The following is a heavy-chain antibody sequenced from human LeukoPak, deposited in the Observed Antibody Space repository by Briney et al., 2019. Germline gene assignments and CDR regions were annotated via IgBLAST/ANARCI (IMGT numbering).Heavy chain of an antibody. Sequence: GGSLRLSCAASGFTFSSYAMSWVRQAPGKGLEWVSAISGSGGSTYYADSAKGRFTISRDNSKNTLYLQVNSLRAEDTAVYYCAKDGGSGWPSFGADAFDIWGQGTMVTVSS. J-gene: IGHJ3*02. CDR3: AKDGGSGWPSFGADAFDI. D-gene: IGHD6-19*01. V-gene: IGHV3-23*01. CDR2: ISGSGGST. CDR1: GFTFSSYA.